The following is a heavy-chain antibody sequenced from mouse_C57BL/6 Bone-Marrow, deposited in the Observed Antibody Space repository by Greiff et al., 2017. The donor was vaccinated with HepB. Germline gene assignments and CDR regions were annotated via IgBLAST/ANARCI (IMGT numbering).Heavy chain of an antibody. CDR3: TTGYYYSSSPYFDY. D-gene: IGHD1-1*01. V-gene: IGHV14-1*01. J-gene: IGHJ2*01. CDR2: IDPEDGDT. Sequence: EVQLQQSGAELVRPGASVKLSCTASGFNIKDYYMHWVKQRPEQGLEWIGRIDPEDGDTEYAPKFQGKATMTADTSSNTAYLQLSSLTSEDTAVYYSTTGYYYSSSPYFDYWGQGTTLTVSS. CDR1: GFNIKDYY.